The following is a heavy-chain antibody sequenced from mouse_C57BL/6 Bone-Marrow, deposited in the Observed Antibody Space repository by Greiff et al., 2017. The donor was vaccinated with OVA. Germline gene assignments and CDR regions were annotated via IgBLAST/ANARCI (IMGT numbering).Heavy chain of an antibody. D-gene: IGHD1-1*01. CDR1: GFTFSSYA. Sequence: EVQLVESGGGLVKPGGSLKLSCAASGFTFSSYAMSWVRQTPEKRLEWVATISDGGSYTYYPDNVKGRFTISRDNAKNNLYLQMSHLKSEDTAMYYCARDGSRTYYYAMDYWGQGTSVTVSS. J-gene: IGHJ4*01. CDR3: ARDGSRTYYYAMDY. CDR2: ISDGGSYT. V-gene: IGHV5-4*01.